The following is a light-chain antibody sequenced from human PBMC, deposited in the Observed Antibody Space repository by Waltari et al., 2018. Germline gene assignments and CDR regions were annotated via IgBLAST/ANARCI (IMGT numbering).Light chain of an antibody. J-gene: IGLJ2*01. V-gene: IGLV2-14*01. CDR2: DVS. CDR3: SSYTSSSTVV. Sequence: QSALPQPASVAGSPGQSITIPCTGTSSDVGGSNYVSWYQQHPGKAPKLMIYDVSKRPSGVSNRFSGSKSGNTASLTISGLQAEDEADYYCSSYTSSSTVVFGGGTKLTVL. CDR1: SSDVGGSNY.